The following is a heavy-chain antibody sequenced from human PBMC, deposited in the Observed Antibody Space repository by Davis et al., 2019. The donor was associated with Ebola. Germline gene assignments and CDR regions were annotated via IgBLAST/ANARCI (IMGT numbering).Heavy chain of an antibody. CDR2: INHSGST. V-gene: IGHV4-34*01. Sequence: SETLSLTCAVYGGSFSGYYWRWIRQPPGKGLEWIGEINHSGSTNYNPSLKSRVTISVDTSKNQFSLKLSSVTAADTAVYYCARVPTTNDFIVVVPAANDAFDIWGQGTMVTVSS. D-gene: IGHD2-2*01. CDR3: ARVPTTNDFIVVVPAANDAFDI. J-gene: IGHJ3*02. CDR1: GGSFSGYY.